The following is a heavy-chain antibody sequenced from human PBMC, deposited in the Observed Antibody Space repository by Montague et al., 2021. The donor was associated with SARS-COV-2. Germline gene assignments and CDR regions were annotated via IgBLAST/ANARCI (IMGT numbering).Heavy chain of an antibody. CDR2: INHRGTS. CDR3: ARGRQHFNMIVVVITGGEYYFDY. V-gene: IGHV4-34*01. J-gene: IGHJ4*02. Sequence: SETLSLTRAVYGGSFSDYFWTWIHQPPGKGLEWIGEINHRGTSNYNPSLKSRVSISVDTSKNQFSLYLGSVTAADTAVYYCARGRQHFNMIVVVITGGEYYFDYWGQGTLVTVSS. CDR1: GGSFSDYF. D-gene: IGHD3-22*01.